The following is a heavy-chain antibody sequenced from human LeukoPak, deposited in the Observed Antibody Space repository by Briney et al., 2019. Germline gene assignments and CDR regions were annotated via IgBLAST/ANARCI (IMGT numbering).Heavy chain of an antibody. CDR2: IWYDGNNK. J-gene: IGHJ4*02. V-gene: IGHV3-33*01. D-gene: IGHD1-26*01. CDR1: GFTFSSYG. CDR3: ARDRVGGTNYFDY. Sequence: GGSLRLSCAASGFTFSSYGMHWVRQAPGRGLEWGAIIWYDGNNKFYADSVKGRFTISRDNSKNTLYLQMNSLRAEDTAVYYCARDRVGGTNYFDYWGQGTLVTVSS.